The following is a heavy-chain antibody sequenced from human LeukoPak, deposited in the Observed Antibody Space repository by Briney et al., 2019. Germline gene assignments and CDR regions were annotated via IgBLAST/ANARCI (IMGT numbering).Heavy chain of an antibody. CDR2: ITWDGGNT. CDR3: AKGDTSWPIDY. J-gene: IGHJ4*02. CDR1: GFTFDDHT. V-gene: IGHV3-43*01. Sequence: PGGSLRLSCAASGFTFDDHTMHWVRQAPGKGLEWVSLITWDGGNTYYADSVKGRFTISRDNSKNSLYLQMNSLRTEDTALYYCAKGDTSWPIDYWGQGTLVTVSS. D-gene: IGHD2-2*01.